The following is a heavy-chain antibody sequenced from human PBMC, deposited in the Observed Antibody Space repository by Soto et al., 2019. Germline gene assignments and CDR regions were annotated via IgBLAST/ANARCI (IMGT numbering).Heavy chain of an antibody. CDR3: ARSPPFRGIRFDS. CDR1: GFVFSEYY. CDR2: ISSSGSTI. D-gene: IGHD3-10*01. V-gene: IGHV3-11*01. J-gene: IGHJ4*02. Sequence: QVHLEESGGGLVNPGGSLRLSCAASGFVFSEYYMAWIRQAPGKGLEWVSYISSSGSTIFYADSVKGRFTISRDNANDSAYLQMHSLRAEDTAVYYCARSPPFRGIRFDSWGQGTLVLVSS.